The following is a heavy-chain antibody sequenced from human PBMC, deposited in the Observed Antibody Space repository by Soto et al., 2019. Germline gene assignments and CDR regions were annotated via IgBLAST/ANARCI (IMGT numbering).Heavy chain of an antibody. CDR1: GFTFSSYA. D-gene: IGHD2-15*01. J-gene: IGHJ6*02. V-gene: IGHV3-23*01. CDR2: ISGSGGST. CDR3: AKDQDDPQTYYSRMDV. Sequence: GGSLRLSCAASGFTFSSYAMSWVRQAPGKGLEWVSAISGSGGSTYYADSVKGRFTISRDNSKNTLYLQMNSLRAEDTAVYYCAKDQDDPQTYYSRMDVWGQGTTVTVSS.